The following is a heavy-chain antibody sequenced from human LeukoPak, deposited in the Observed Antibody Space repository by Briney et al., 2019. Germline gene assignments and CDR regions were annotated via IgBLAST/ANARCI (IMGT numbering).Heavy chain of an antibody. CDR1: GYSISSGNY. V-gene: IGHV4-38-2*01. CDR2: IHYSGST. Sequence: SETLSLTCAVSGYSISSGNYWGRIRQPPEKGLEWVGSIHYSGSTNYNPSLKSRVTISIDTSKNHFSLNVSSVTAAHTAVYYCASLGGYQNGNFDYWGRGDLVTVSS. CDR3: ASLGGYQNGNFDY. D-gene: IGHD1-26*01. J-gene: IGHJ4*02.